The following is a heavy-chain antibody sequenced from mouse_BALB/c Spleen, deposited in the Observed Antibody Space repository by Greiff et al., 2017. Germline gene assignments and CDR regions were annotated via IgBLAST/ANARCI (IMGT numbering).Heavy chain of an antibody. V-gene: IGHV1-9*01. Sequence: QVQLKQSGAALMKPGASVKISCKATGYTFSSYWLEWVKQRPGHGLEWIGEILPGSGSTNYNEKFKGKATFTADTSSNTAYMQLSSLTSEDSAVYYCARGGGNAWFAYWGQGTLVTVSA. CDR2: ILPGSGST. CDR3: ARGGGNAWFAY. D-gene: IGHD1-1*02. J-gene: IGHJ3*01. CDR1: GYTFSSYW.